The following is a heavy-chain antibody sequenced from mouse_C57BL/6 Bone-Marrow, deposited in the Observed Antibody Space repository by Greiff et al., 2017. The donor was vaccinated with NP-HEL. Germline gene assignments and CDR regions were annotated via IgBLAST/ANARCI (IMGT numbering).Heavy chain of an antibody. Sequence: QVQLQQSGAELVRPGASVTLSCKASGYTFTDYEMHWVKQTPVHGLEWIGAIDPETGGTAYNQKFKGKAILTADKSSSTVYMELRSLTSEDSAVYYCTRYNFNWDVMDYWGQGTSVTVSS. J-gene: IGHJ4*01. CDR1: GYTFTDYE. CDR2: IDPETGGT. CDR3: TRYNFNWDVMDY. D-gene: IGHD4-1*02. V-gene: IGHV1-15*01.